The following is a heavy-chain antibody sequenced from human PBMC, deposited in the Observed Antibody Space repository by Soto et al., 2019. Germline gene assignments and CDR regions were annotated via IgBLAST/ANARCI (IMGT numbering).Heavy chain of an antibody. CDR3: ARVSGKGTTLRYYYYYYGMDV. D-gene: IGHD1-1*01. CDR2: INPNSGGT. CDR1: GYTFTGYY. J-gene: IGHJ6*02. Sequence: ASVKVSCKASGYTFTGYYMHWVRQAPGQGLEWMGWINPNSGGTNHAQKFQGRVTMTRDTSISTAYMELSRLRSDDTAVYYCARVSGKGTTLRYYYYYYGMDVWGQGTTVTVSS. V-gene: IGHV1-2*02.